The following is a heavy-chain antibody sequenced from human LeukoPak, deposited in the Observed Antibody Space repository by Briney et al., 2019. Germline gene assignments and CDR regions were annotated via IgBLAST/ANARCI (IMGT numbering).Heavy chain of an antibody. CDR2: IYYSGST. V-gene: IGHV4-59*08. J-gene: IGHJ4*02. CDR3: ASATGDRETQFDY. D-gene: IGHD7-27*01. Sequence: SETLSLTCTVSGGSISSYYWSWFRQPQGKGLGWMGYIYYSGSTNYNPSLKSRVTISVDTSKNQFSLKLSSVTAADTAVYYCASATGDRETQFDYWGQGTLVTVSS. CDR1: GGSISSYY.